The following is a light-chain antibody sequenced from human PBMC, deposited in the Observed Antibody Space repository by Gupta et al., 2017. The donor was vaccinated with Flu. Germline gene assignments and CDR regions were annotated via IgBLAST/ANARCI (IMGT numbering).Light chain of an antibody. CDR2: DAS. CDR3: QQFDNLPYT. CDR1: QDITKN. J-gene: IGKJ2*01. V-gene: IGKV1-33*01. Sequence: DIQLTQSPSSLSASVGGKVSISCQASQDITKNLNWFQQKSGRPPKLLIYDASKLQSGVLSRFSGSGSGTLFTLTLNNVQPEDVASYFCQQFDNLPYTFGQGTILEI.